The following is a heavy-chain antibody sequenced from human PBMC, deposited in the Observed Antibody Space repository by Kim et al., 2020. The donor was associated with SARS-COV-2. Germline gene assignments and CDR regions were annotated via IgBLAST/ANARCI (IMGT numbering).Heavy chain of an antibody. Sequence: GGSLRLSCAASGFTFSSYAMSWVRQAPGKGLEWVSAISGSGGSTYYADSVKGRFTISRDNSKNTLYLQMNSLRAEDTAVDYCAKPFPYSGYDSPRYYYYGMDVWGQGTTVTVSS. V-gene: IGHV3-23*01. D-gene: IGHD5-12*01. J-gene: IGHJ6*02. CDR1: GFTFSSYA. CDR2: ISGSGGST. CDR3: AKPFPYSGYDSPRYYYYGMDV.